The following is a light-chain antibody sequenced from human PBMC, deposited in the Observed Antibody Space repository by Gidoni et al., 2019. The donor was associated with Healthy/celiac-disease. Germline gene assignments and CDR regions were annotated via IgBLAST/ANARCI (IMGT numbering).Light chain of an antibody. CDR3: QQYGSSPRT. CDR2: GAS. V-gene: IGKV3-20*01. Sequence: EIVSTQSPGTLSLSPGETATLSCSASQSVSSSYLAWYQQKPGQAPRLLIYGASSRATGIPDRFSGSGSGTDFTLTISRLEPEDFAVYYCQQYGSSPRTFGQGTKLEIK. CDR1: QSVSSSY. J-gene: IGKJ2*01.